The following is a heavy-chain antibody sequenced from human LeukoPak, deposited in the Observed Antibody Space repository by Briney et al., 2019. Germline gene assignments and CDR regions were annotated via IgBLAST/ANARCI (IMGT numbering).Heavy chain of an antibody. J-gene: IGHJ3*02. D-gene: IGHD1-1*01. CDR3: ARVSGTHKMDAFDI. CDR1: GYTFTSYG. CDR2: ISAYNGNT. V-gene: IGHV1-18*01. Sequence: ASVKLSCKASGYTFTSYGISWVRQAPGQGLEWMGWISAYNGNTNYAQKLQGRVTMTTDTSTSTAYMELRSLRSDDTAVYYCARVSGTHKMDAFDIWGQGTMVTVSS.